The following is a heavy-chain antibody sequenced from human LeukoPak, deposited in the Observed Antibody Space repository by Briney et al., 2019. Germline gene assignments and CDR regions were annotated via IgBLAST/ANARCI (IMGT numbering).Heavy chain of an antibody. D-gene: IGHD2-2*01. Sequence: GGSLRLSCAASGFTFSGYGMHWVRQAPGKGLEWVAVIWFDGSNKYYADSVKGRFTISRDNSKNTLYLQMNSLRAEDTAVYYCARDPMGYCSSTSCYVIYWGQGTLVTVSS. V-gene: IGHV3-33*01. CDR3: ARDPMGYCSSTSCYVIY. J-gene: IGHJ4*02. CDR2: IWFDGSNK. CDR1: GFTFSGYG.